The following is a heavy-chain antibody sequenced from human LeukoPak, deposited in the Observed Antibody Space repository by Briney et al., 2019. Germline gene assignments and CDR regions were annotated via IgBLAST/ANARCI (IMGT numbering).Heavy chain of an antibody. J-gene: IGHJ4*02. D-gene: IGHD6-19*01. Sequence: GASVKVSCKASGYIFVTSDINWVRQAAGQGLEWMGWMNPLSGNTGYAQKFQGRVTMTRDTSIGTAYMELSSLRFEDSAVYYCVRSLAVDGTRAYWGQGTLVTVSS. CDR2: MNPLSGNT. CDR3: VRSLAVDGTRAY. V-gene: IGHV1-8*01. CDR1: GYIFVTSD.